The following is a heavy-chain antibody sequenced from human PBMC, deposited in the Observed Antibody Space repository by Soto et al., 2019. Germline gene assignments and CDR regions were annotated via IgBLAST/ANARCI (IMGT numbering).Heavy chain of an antibody. CDR1: GGTFSSYA. CDR3: ARSPPQYDILTGYSPGPAGSYYYYGMDV. D-gene: IGHD3-9*01. V-gene: IGHV1-69*13. Sequence: ASVKVSCKASGGTFSSYAISWVRQAPGQGLEWMGGIIPIFGTANYAQKFQGRVTITADESTSTAYMELSSLRSEDTAVYYCARSPPQYDILTGYSPGPAGSYYYYGMDVWGQGTTVTVSS. CDR2: IIPIFGTA. J-gene: IGHJ6*02.